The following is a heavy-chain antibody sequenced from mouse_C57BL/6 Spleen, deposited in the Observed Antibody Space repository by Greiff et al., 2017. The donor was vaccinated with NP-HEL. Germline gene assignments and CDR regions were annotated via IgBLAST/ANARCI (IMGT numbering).Heavy chain of an antibody. V-gene: IGHV1-18*01. CDR1: GYTFTDYN. D-gene: IGHD1-1*01. CDR3: ARNGLRTVVAHYAMDY. Sequence: VQLQQSGPELVKPGASVKIPCKASGYTFTDYNMDWVKQSHGKSLEWIGDINPNNGGTIYNQKFKGKAILTVDKSSSTAYMELRSLTSEDTAVYYCARNGLRTVVAHYAMDYWGQGTSVTVSS. J-gene: IGHJ4*01. CDR2: INPNNGGT.